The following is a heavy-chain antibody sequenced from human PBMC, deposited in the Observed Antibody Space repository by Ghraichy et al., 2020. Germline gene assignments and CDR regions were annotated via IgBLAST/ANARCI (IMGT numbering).Heavy chain of an antibody. J-gene: IGHJ3*02. CDR3: ARDSSNSAYDFWSGYYTPDAFDI. CDR2: IYSGGST. Sequence: GGSLRLSCAASGFTVSSNYMSWVRQAPGKGLEWVSVIYSGGSTYYADSVKGRFTISRDNSKNTLYLQMNSLRAEDTAVYYCARDSSNSAYDFWSGYYTPDAFDIWGQGTMVTVSS. V-gene: IGHV3-66*02. D-gene: IGHD3-3*01. CDR1: GFTVSSNY.